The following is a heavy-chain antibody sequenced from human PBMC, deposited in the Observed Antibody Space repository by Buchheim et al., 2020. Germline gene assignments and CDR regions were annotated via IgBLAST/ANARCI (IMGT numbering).Heavy chain of an antibody. Sequence: EVQLVESGGGLVQPGGSLRLSCAGSGFTFGAYWMTWVRQAPGKALEWVASVKQDAGETYYVDSVKGRFTISRDNAKKSLYLQMDSLRAEDTALYYCARRYSSSSGVCFDYWGQGTL. CDR1: GFTFGAYW. J-gene: IGHJ4*02. V-gene: IGHV3-7*03. CDR3: ARRYSSSSGVCFDY. CDR2: VKQDAGET. D-gene: IGHD6-6*01.